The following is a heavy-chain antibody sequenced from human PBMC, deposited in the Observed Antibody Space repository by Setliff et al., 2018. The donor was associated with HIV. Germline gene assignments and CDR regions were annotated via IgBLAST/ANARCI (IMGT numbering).Heavy chain of an antibody. J-gene: IGHJ4*02. Sequence: SETLSLTCTVSGGSISSSSYYWGWIRQPPGKGLEWIGSIYYGGSTYYNPSLKSRVTISVDTSKNQFSLKLSSVTAADTAVYYCARLSDCSGGSCYFDYWGQGTLVTVSS. CDR3: ARLSDCSGGSCYFDY. D-gene: IGHD2-15*01. CDR2: IYYGGST. CDR1: GGSISSSSYY. V-gene: IGHV4-39*01.